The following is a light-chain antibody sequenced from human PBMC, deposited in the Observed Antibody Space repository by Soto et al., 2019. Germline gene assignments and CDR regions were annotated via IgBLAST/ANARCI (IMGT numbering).Light chain of an antibody. Sequence: EIVLTQSPGTLSLSPGERATLSCRASQSVSSNYLAWYQQKPGQAPRLLIYGAASRATGIPDRFSGSGSGTDFTLTISRLEPEDFAVYHCQQYANLYTFGQGTKLEIK. V-gene: IGKV3-20*01. CDR1: QSVSSNY. J-gene: IGKJ2*01. CDR3: QQYANLYT. CDR2: GAA.